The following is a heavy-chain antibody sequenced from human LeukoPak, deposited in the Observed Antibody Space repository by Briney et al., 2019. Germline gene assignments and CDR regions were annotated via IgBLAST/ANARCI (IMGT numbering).Heavy chain of an antibody. D-gene: IGHD3-22*01. Sequence: GESLKISCQGSGYSFTTYWLGWVRQMPGKGLEWMGIIYPGDSNIRYSPSFQGQVTISVDKSISIAYLQWSSLKASDTAMYYCARHIPIGGDSSGRRLDYWGQGTLVTVSS. CDR3: ARHIPIGGDSSGRRLDY. V-gene: IGHV5-51*01. CDR1: GYSFTTYW. J-gene: IGHJ4*02. CDR2: IYPGDSNI.